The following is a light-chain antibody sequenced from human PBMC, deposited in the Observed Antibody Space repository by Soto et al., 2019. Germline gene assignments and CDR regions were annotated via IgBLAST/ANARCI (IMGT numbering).Light chain of an antibody. CDR2: GAS. J-gene: IGKJ5*01. V-gene: IGKV3-20*01. Sequence: IVFTQSPRTLSLSPGEKATLSCRASQSVKNNYVAWYQQQPGQAPRLLIFGASRRATGIPDRFSGSGSGTDFTLSISRLEPEDFAVYSCQQYGNTPTFGQGTRLEIK. CDR1: QSVKNNY. CDR3: QQYGNTPT.